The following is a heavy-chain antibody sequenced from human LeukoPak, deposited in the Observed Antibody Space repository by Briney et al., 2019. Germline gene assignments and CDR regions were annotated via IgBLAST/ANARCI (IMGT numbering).Heavy chain of an antibody. Sequence: ASVKVSCKASGYTFTSYGISWVRQAPGQGLEWMGWISAYNGNTNYAQKLQGRVTMTTDTSTSTAYMGLRSLRSDDTAAYYCARGDVIVGATTNDYWGQGTLVTVSS. V-gene: IGHV1-18*01. CDR1: GYTFTSYG. D-gene: IGHD1-26*01. J-gene: IGHJ4*02. CDR2: ISAYNGNT. CDR3: ARGDVIVGATTNDY.